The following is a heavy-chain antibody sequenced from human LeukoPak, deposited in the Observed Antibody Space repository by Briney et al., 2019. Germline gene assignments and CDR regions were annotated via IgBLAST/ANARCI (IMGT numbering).Heavy chain of an antibody. Sequence: ASVKVPCKASGYTFTSYGISWVRQAPGQGLEWMGWINPNSGGTNYAQKFQGRVTMTRDTSISTAYMELSRLRSDDTAVYYCARVSEYYDSSGYYPDWGQGTLVTVSS. J-gene: IGHJ4*02. D-gene: IGHD3-22*01. CDR3: ARVSEYYDSSGYYPD. V-gene: IGHV1-2*02. CDR1: GYTFTSYG. CDR2: INPNSGGT.